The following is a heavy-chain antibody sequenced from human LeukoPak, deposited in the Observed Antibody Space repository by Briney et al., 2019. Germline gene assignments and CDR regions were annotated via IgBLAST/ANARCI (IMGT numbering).Heavy chain of an antibody. V-gene: IGHV4-39*01. D-gene: IGHD3/OR15-3a*01. CDR2: IYYSGNT. J-gene: IGHJ4*02. Sequence: SETLSLTCTVSGVSISSSNSYWGWIRQPRGKGLEWIGSIYYSGNTYYNASLKSQVSISIDTSKNQFSLKLTSVTAADTAVYYCARQTGSGLFILPGGQGTLVTVSS. CDR3: ARQTGSGLFILP. CDR1: GVSISSSNSY.